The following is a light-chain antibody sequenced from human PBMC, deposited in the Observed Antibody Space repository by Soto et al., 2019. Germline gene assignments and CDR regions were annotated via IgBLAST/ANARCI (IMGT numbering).Light chain of an antibody. CDR2: DNN. J-gene: IGLJ1*01. Sequence: QSVLTQSPSVSAAPGQKVTISCSGSSSNIGNNYVSWYQQLPGTAPKLLIYDNNKRPSGIPDRFSGSKSGTSGTLEITGLQTGDEADYYCATWDGNVYVFGTGTKVTVL. CDR3: ATWDGNVYV. CDR1: SSNIGNNY. V-gene: IGLV1-51*01.